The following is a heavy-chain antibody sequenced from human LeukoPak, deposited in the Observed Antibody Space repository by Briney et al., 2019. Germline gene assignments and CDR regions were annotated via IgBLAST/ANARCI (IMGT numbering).Heavy chain of an antibody. CDR1: GGSISSYY. Sequence: SETLSLTCTVSGGSISSYYWSWIRQPAGKGLEWIGRIYTSGSTNYNPSLKSRVTMSVDTSKNQFSLKLSSVTAADTAVYYCARDTHCSSTSCYASYYYYMDVWGKGTTVTVSS. J-gene: IGHJ6*03. CDR2: IYTSGST. V-gene: IGHV4-4*07. D-gene: IGHD2-2*01. CDR3: ARDTHCSSTSCYASYYYYMDV.